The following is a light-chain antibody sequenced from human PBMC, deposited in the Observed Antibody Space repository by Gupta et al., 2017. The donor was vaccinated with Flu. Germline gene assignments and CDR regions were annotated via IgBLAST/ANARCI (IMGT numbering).Light chain of an antibody. CDR1: QSVSRY. CDR3: QQYDSSPWT. J-gene: IGKJ1*01. V-gene: IGKV3-20*01. Sequence: GERATLSCRASQSVSRYINWYQQRPGQAPGLLIYGSSSRATGIPDRFSGGGSGTDFTLTISRLEPEDFAVYYCQQYDSSPWTFGQGTKVEIK. CDR2: GSS.